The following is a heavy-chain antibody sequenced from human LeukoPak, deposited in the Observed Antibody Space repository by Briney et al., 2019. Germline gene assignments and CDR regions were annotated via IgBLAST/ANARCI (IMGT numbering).Heavy chain of an antibody. CDR1: GYTFTGYY. J-gene: IGHJ4*02. CDR3: AREMTTVTTPWIY. D-gene: IGHD4-17*01. CDR2: INPNSGGT. V-gene: IGHV1-2*02. Sequence: GASVKVSCKASGYTFTGYYMHWVRQDPGQGLEWMGWINPNSGGTNYAQKFQGRVTMTRDTSISTAYMELSRLRSDDTAVYYCAREMTTVTTPWIYWGQGTLVTVSS.